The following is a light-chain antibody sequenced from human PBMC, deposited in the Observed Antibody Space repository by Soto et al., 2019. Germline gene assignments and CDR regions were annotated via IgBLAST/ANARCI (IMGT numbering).Light chain of an antibody. J-gene: IGLJ1*01. CDR2: DVT. CDR1: SSDVGGYNS. Sequence: QSALTQPASVSGSPGLSIAISCTGTSSDVGGYNSVSWYQQHPGKAPKLVIYDVTRRPSGVSNRFSGSKSGNTASLTISGLQAEDEGDYYCSSYRTGGSYVFGTGTKVTVL. CDR3: SSYRTGGSYV. V-gene: IGLV2-14*01.